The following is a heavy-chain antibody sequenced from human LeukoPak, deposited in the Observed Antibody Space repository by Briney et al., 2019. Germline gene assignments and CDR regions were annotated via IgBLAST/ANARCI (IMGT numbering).Heavy chain of an antibody. D-gene: IGHD3-22*01. CDR3: ARHGRPGGYYSYYFDY. Sequence: SETLSLTCTVSGGSISSSSYYWGWIRQPPGKGLEWIGSIYYSGSTYYNPSLKSRVTISVDTSKNQFSQKLSSVTAADTAVYHCARHGRPGGYYSYYFDYWGQGTLVTVSS. V-gene: IGHV4-39*01. CDR2: IYYSGST. J-gene: IGHJ4*02. CDR1: GGSISSSSYY.